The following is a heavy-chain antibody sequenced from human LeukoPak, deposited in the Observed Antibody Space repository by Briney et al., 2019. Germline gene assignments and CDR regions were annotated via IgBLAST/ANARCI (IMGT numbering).Heavy chain of an antibody. J-gene: IGHJ4*02. Sequence: SETLSLTCAVYGGSLSGYYWSWIRQPPGKGLEWIGEIDHSGSTNYIPSLKSRVTISVDTSKNQFSLKLSSVTAADTAMYFCVRCFSRGLFYSWGQGTQVTVSS. CDR3: VRCFSRGLFYS. D-gene: IGHD3-22*01. V-gene: IGHV4-34*01. CDR2: IDHSGST. CDR1: GGSLSGYY.